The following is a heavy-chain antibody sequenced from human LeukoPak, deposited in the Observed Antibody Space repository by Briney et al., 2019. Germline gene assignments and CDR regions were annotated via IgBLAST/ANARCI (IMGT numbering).Heavy chain of an antibody. CDR2: ISGSGGST. Sequence: GGSLRLSCAASGFTFDDYAMSWVRQAPGKGLEWVSAISGSGGSTYYADSVKGRFTISRDNSKNTLYLQMNSLRAEDTAVYYCAKGEDYDILTGYYTFDYWGQGTLVTVSS. CDR1: GFTFDDYA. J-gene: IGHJ4*02. V-gene: IGHV3-23*01. CDR3: AKGEDYDILTGYYTFDY. D-gene: IGHD3-9*01.